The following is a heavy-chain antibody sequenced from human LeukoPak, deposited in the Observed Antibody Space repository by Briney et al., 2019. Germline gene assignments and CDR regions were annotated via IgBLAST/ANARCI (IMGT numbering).Heavy chain of an antibody. D-gene: IGHD4-11*01. CDR2: IYYSGNT. J-gene: IGHJ4*02. V-gene: IGHV4-59*01. CDR1: DGSINSYY. Sequence: SETLSLTCSVSDGSINSYYWNWIRRPPGKGLEWIGYIYYSGNTNYNPSLKSRVTISVDTTKNQFSLKLNSVTAADTAVYYCARESADYRIDYWGQGTLATVSS. CDR3: ARESADYRIDY.